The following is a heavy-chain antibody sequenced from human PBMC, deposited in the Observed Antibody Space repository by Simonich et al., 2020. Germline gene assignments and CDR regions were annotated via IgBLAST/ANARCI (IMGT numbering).Heavy chain of an antibody. V-gene: IGHV1-24*01. Sequence: QVQLVQSAAAVKKPGASVKVSSKVSGYTLTDLSMLGVRQAPGKGLEWRGGGDREDSKKIYEQKFQGRVTMTEDTSTDTAERELSSLRSEETAVYDCATRNNMGSGSYYYYYYGMDVWGQGTTVTVSS. D-gene: IGHD3-10*01. CDR3: ATRNNMGSGSYYYYYYGMDV. CDR2: GDREDSKK. J-gene: IGHJ6*02. CDR1: GYTLTDLS.